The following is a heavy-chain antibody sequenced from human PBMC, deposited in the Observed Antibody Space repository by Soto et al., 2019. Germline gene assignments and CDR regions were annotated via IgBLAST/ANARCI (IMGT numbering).Heavy chain of an antibody. V-gene: IGHV3-11*01. CDR3: GSVTWSSDD. D-gene: IGHD2-8*02. CDR2: ISSSGSTI. J-gene: IGHJ4*01. CDR1: YE. Sequence: YEMGGIRQTPGKGLEWVSYISSSGSTIYYADSVKGRFTISRDNAKNSLYLQMNSLRAEDPAVYCSGSVTWSSDDWGHGTPVTVSP.